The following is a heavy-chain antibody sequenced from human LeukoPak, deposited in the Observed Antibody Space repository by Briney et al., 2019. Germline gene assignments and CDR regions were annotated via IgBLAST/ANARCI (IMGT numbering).Heavy chain of an antibody. CDR2: IYPGDSDT. CDR3: ERSGSWYRLYDAFDI. Sequence: GESLKISCKGSGYSFTSYWIGWVRQMPGKGLEWMGIIYPGDSDTRYSPSFQGQVTISADKSISTAYLQWSSLKASDTAMYYCERSGSWYRLYDAFDIRGQGTMVTVSS. V-gene: IGHV5-51*01. CDR1: GYSFTSYW. D-gene: IGHD6-13*01. J-gene: IGHJ3*02.